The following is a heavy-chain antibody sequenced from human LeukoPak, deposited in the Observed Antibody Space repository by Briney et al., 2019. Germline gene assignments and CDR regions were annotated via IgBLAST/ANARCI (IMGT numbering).Heavy chain of an antibody. V-gene: IGHV3-33*01. D-gene: IGHD3-22*01. CDR3: ARARSSGYYYGAFDI. CDR1: GFTFSSYG. J-gene: IGHJ3*02. CDR2: IWDDGSNK. Sequence: GGSLRLSCAASGFTFSSYGMHWVRQAPGKGLEWVAVIWDDGSNKYYADSVRGRITISRDNSKNTLYLQMNSLRAEDTAVYYCARARSSGYYYGAFDIWGQGTMVTVSS.